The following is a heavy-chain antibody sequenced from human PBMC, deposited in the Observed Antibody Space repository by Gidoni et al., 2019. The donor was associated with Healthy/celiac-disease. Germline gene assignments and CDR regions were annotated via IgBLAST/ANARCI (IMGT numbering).Heavy chain of an antibody. V-gene: IGHV3-48*03. CDR2: ISSSGSTI. CDR3: ARESCSSTSCYSDFDY. D-gene: IGHD2-2*02. Sequence: EVQLVESGGGLVQPGGSLRLSCAAPGFTFSSYEMNWVRQAPGKGLEWVSYISSSGSTIYYADSVKGRFTISRDNAKNSLYLQMNSLRAEDTAVYYCARESCSSTSCYSDFDYWGQGTLVTVSS. J-gene: IGHJ4*02. CDR1: GFTFSSYE.